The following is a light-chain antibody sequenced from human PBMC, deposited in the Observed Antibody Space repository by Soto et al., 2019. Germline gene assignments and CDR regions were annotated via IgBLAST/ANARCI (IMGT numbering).Light chain of an antibody. CDR3: QQYNNYWT. J-gene: IGKJ1*01. V-gene: IGKV1-5*03. CDR1: QSISSW. Sequence: EIQMTQSPSTLSASVGDRVTITCRASQSISSWLAWYQQKPGKAPKLLIYKASSLQSGVPPRFSGSGFGTEFTLTISSLQPEDFATYYCQQYNNYWTFGQGTKVEIK. CDR2: KAS.